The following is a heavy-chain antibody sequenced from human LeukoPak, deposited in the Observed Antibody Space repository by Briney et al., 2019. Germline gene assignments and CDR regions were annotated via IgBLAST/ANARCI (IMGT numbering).Heavy chain of an antibody. Sequence: SETLSLTCTVSGGSISSYYWSWIRQPPGKGLEWIGYIYYSGSTNYNPSLKSRVTISVDTSKNQFSLKLTSVTAADTAVYYCVRVVALGAAGYYFDYWGQGSLVTVSS. V-gene: IGHV4-59*01. CDR1: GGSISSYY. CDR3: VRVVALGAAGYYFDY. J-gene: IGHJ4*02. CDR2: IYYSGST. D-gene: IGHD6-13*01.